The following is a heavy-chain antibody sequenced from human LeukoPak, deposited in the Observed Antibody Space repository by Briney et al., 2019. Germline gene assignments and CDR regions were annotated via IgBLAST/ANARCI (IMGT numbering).Heavy chain of an antibody. CDR2: ISSDGSST. D-gene: IGHD3-10*01. CDR1: GFTFSSYW. CDR3: AGSLSHNWFDP. J-gene: IGHJ5*02. Sequence: SGGSLRLSCAASGFTFSSYWMHWVRQAPGKGLVWVSRISSDGSSTTYADSVKGRFTISRDNAKNTLYPQMNSLRAEDTAVFYCAGSLSHNWFDPWGQGTLVTVSS. V-gene: IGHV3-74*01.